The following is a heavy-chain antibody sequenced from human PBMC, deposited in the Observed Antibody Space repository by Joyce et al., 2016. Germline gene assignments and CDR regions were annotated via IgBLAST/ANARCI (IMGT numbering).Heavy chain of an antibody. D-gene: IGHD6-6*01. V-gene: IGHV3-7*01. CDR3: ARDLAKSTYISSPFDY. Sequence: EVQLVESGGALVQPGGSLTLSCAASEFTFSNYWMSWVRQAPGKGLEWVANIKQDGSERYYVDSVKGRCTISRDNAKNSLFLQMNSLRAEDTAVYYCARDLAKSTYISSPFDYWGQGTLVTVSS. J-gene: IGHJ4*02. CDR1: EFTFSNYW. CDR2: IKQDGSER.